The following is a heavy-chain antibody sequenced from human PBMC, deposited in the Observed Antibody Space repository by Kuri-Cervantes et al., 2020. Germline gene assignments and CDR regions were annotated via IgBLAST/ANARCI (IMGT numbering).Heavy chain of an antibody. CDR3: ARDKSGAAAVLLDP. Sequence: LSCAISRDSVSSNSAAWNWIRQSPSRGLEWLGRTYYRSKLYNDYAVSVKSRITITPDTSKNQFSLQLNSVTPEDTAVYYCARDKSGAAAVLLDPWGQGTLVTVSS. D-gene: IGHD6-13*01. J-gene: IGHJ5*02. V-gene: IGHV6-1*01. CDR2: TYYRSKLYN. CDR1: RDSVSSNSAA.